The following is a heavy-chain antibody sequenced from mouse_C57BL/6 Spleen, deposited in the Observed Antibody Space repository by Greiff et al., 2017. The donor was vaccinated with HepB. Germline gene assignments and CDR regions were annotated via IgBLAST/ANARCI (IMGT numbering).Heavy chain of an antibody. CDR1: GFSLTSYG. J-gene: IGHJ1*03. V-gene: IGHV2-2*01. CDR2: IWSGGST. Sequence: VKLMESGPGLVQPSQSLSITCTVSGFSLTSYGVHWVRQSPGKGLEWLGVIWSGGSTDYNAAFISRLSISKDNSKSQVFFKMNSLQADDTAIYYCARNQEGYFDVWGTGTTVTVSS. CDR3: ARNQEGYFDV.